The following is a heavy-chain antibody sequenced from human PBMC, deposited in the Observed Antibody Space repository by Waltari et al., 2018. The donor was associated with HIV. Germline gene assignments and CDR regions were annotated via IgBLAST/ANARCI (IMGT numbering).Heavy chain of an antibody. Sequence: EVQLVQSGGGLVQPGGSLRLSCVASGLTFSDYCMSWVRQAPGKGLEWVANIKQDGSDKYYVDSVKGRFTISRDNAKNSLFLQMNGLRADDTAVYVCARGVGYSYGRFDYWGQGTLVTVSS. CDR2: IKQDGSDK. J-gene: IGHJ4*02. V-gene: IGHV3-7*01. CDR3: ARGVGYSYGRFDY. D-gene: IGHD5-18*01. CDR1: GLTFSDYC.